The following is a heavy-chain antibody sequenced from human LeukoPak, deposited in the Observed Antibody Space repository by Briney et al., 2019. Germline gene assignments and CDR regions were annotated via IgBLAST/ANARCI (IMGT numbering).Heavy chain of an antibody. CDR3: AKTGIEYYDILTGYYQYNWFDP. CDR2: ISGSGGST. D-gene: IGHD3-9*01. J-gene: IGHJ5*02. CDR1: GFTFSSYA. V-gene: IGHV3-23*01. Sequence: GASLRLSCAASGFTFSSYAMSWVRQAPGKGLEWVSAISGSGGSTYYADSVKGRFTISRDNSKNTLYLQMNSLRAEDTAVYYCAKTGIEYYDILTGYYQYNWFDPWGQGTLVTVSS.